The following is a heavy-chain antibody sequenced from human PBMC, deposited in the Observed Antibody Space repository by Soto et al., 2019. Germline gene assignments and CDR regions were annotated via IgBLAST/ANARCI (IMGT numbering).Heavy chain of an antibody. CDR3: ATNGGGYYYYGMDV. J-gene: IGHJ6*02. CDR1: GYTLTELS. D-gene: IGHD1-1*01. Sequence: GASVKVSCKVSGYTLTELSMHWVRQAPGKGLEWMGGFDPEDGETIYAQKFQGRVTMTEDTSTDTAYMELSSLRSEDTAVYYCATNGGGYYYYGMDVWGQGTTVTVS. V-gene: IGHV1-24*01. CDR2: FDPEDGET.